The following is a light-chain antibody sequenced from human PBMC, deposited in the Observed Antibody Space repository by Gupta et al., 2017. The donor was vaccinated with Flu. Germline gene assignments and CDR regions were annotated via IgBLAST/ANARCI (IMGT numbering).Light chain of an antibody. CDR2: TDN. CDR3: QTADRRSTFHYVV. V-gene: IGLV3-25*03. J-gene: IGLJ2*01. Sequence: TDNERPSGIPARFSGSRSGPPVPLTISGVQAEDEADYYCQTADRRSTFHYVVFGGGTKVTVL.